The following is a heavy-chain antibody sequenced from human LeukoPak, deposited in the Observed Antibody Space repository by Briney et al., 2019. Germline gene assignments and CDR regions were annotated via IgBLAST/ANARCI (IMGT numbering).Heavy chain of an antibody. CDR3: ARVNLPGSTPNFDY. CDR1: GYTFTGYY. Sequence: GASVKVSCKASGYTFTGYYMHWVRQAPGQGLEWMGWINPNSGGTNYAQKFQGRVTMTRDTSISTAYMELSRLRSDDTAVYYCARVNLPGSTPNFDYWGQGTLVTVSS. V-gene: IGHV1-2*02. CDR2: INPNSGGT. D-gene: IGHD4-23*01. J-gene: IGHJ4*02.